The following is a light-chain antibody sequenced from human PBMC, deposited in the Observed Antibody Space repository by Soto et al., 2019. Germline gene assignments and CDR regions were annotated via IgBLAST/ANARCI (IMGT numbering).Light chain of an antibody. CDR1: QSVSSSY. CDR3: QQYGSSPVT. CDR2: DAS. V-gene: IGKV3-20*01. Sequence: EIVLTQSPGTLSLSPGERATLSCRASQSVSSSYLAWYQQKPGQAPRLLIYDASNRATGIPARFSGSGSGTDFTLTISSLEPEDFAVYYCQQYGSSPVTFGQGTKVDIK. J-gene: IGKJ1*01.